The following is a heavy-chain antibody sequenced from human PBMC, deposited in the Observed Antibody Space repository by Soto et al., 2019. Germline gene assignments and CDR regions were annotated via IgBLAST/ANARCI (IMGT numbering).Heavy chain of an antibody. Sequence: PGESLNISCKGSGYSFTSYWISWVRQMPGKGLEWMGRIDPSDSYTNYSPSFQGHVTISADKSLNIAYIQWDSLTASDSAIYYCARGFTGSAGRFDPWGQGTVVTVSS. CDR2: IDPSDSYT. CDR1: GYSFTSYW. V-gene: IGHV5-10-1*01. D-gene: IGHD2-8*02. J-gene: IGHJ5*02. CDR3: ARGFTGSAGRFDP.